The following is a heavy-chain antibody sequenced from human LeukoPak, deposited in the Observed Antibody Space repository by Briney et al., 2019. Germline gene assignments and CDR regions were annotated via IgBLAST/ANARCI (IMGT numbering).Heavy chain of an antibody. V-gene: IGHV3-30*03. J-gene: IGHJ4*02. CDR3: ARDYASGSYYNIFEY. CDR1: GFTFSSYS. D-gene: IGHD3-10*01. Sequence: GGSLRLSCAASGFTFSSYSMNWVRQAPGKGLEWVAVISYDGSTKYYPDSVKGRFSVSRDNSNNTLYLQMNSLRAEDTAVYYCARDYASGSYYNIFEYWGQGTLVAVSS. CDR2: ISYDGSTK.